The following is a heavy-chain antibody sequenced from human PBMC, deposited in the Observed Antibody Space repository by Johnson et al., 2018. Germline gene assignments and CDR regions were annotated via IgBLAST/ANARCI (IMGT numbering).Heavy chain of an antibody. J-gene: IGHJ3*02. Sequence: QVQLQESGGDVVQPGRSLRVSCAASRFSFRNYGMHWVRPAPGEGLEWVAVISYNGSNKKYADSVNGRFTISRDNSKNTLYLQMNSLSDEDTAVYYCAKDDAEDGAFDIWGQGTMVTVSS. CDR1: RFSFRNYG. CDR3: AKDDAEDGAFDI. D-gene: IGHD5-24*01. V-gene: IGHV3-30*18. CDR2: ISYNGSNK.